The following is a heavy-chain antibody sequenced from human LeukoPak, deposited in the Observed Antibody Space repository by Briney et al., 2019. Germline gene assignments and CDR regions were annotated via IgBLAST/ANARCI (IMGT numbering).Heavy chain of an antibody. CDR2: IWYDASNK. CDR3: ATDISTHYFGS. J-gene: IGHJ4*02. Sequence: GGSLRLSCAASGFTFSSHWMSWVRQAPGKGLEWVTFIWYDASNKYYAESVKGRFTISRDNSRNTLFLQMNSLRAEDTAIYYCATDISTHYFGSWGQGTLVTVSS. D-gene: IGHD3-9*01. CDR1: GFTFSSHW. V-gene: IGHV3-33*08.